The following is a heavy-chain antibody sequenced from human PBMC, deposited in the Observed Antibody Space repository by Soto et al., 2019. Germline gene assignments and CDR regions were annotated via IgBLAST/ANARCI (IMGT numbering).Heavy chain of an antibody. Sequence: GGSLRLSXATSGFTFSNYPMNWVRQAPGKGLEWVSGISAGGDRTYYADSVKGRFTIFRDNSKNSVSLRMNSLRVEDTAVYYCARRVWGQGTLVTVSS. CDR3: ARRV. J-gene: IGHJ4*02. V-gene: IGHV3-23*01. CDR2: ISAGGDRT. CDR1: GFTFSNYP.